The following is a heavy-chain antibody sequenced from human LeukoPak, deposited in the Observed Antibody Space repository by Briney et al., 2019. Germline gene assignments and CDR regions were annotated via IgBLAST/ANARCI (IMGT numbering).Heavy chain of an antibody. CDR1: GGTFSSYA. J-gene: IGHJ4*02. D-gene: IGHD6-13*01. CDR2: IIPIFGTA. Sequence: ASVKVSCKASGGTFSSYAISWVRQAPGRGLEWMGGIIPIFGTANYAQKFQGRVTITADESTSTAYMELSSLRSEDTAVYYCARDRGSGTRDYWGQGTLVTVSS. CDR3: ARDRGSGTRDY. V-gene: IGHV1-69*13.